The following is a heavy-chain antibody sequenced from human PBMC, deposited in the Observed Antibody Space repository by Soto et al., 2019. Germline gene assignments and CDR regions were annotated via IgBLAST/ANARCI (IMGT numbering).Heavy chain of an antibody. Sequence: GGSLRLSCAASGFTFSSYWMHWVRQAPGKGLVWVSRINSDGSSTSYADSVKGRFTISRDNSKNTLYLQMNSLRAEDTAVYYCASALVAARPLDYWGQGTLVTVSS. CDR2: INSDGSST. CDR3: ASALVAARPLDY. V-gene: IGHV3-74*01. J-gene: IGHJ4*02. CDR1: GFTFSSYW. D-gene: IGHD6-6*01.